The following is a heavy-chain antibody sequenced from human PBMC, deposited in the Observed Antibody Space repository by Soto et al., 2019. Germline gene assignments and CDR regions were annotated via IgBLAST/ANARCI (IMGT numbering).Heavy chain of an antibody. CDR1: GFTFSSYG. Sequence: GGSLRLSCAASGFTFSSYGMHWVRQAPGKGLEWVAVISYDGSNKYYADSVKGRFAISRDNSKNTLYLQMNSLRAEDTAVYYCAKDLSYYDILTGYPGPLDYWGQGTLVTVSS. D-gene: IGHD3-9*01. CDR2: ISYDGSNK. CDR3: AKDLSYYDILTGYPGPLDY. V-gene: IGHV3-30*18. J-gene: IGHJ4*02.